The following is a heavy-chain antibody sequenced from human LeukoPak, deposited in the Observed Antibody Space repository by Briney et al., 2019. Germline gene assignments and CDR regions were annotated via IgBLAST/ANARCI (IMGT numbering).Heavy chain of an antibody. Sequence: GGSLRLSCAASGFTFSSYAMSWVRQAPGKWLEWVSAISGSGGSTYYADSVKGRFTISRDNSKNTLYLQMNSLRAEDTAVYYCAKTHSSSWYEGFFDYWGQGTLVTVSS. D-gene: IGHD6-13*01. CDR1: GFTFSSYA. CDR3: AKTHSSSWYEGFFDY. J-gene: IGHJ4*02. CDR2: ISGSGGST. V-gene: IGHV3-23*01.